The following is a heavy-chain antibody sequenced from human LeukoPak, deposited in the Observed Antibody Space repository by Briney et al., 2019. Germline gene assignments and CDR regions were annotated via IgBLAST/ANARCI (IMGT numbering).Heavy chain of an antibody. V-gene: IGHV3-48*04. Sequence: GGSLRLSCAASGFTFITYSMNWVRQAPGKGLEWVSYISSGSTTIYNADSVKGRFTISRDNAKNSLYLQMNSLRAEDTAVYYCARGDSGRKGDYFDYWGQGTLVTVSS. D-gene: IGHD1-26*01. CDR1: GFTFITYS. J-gene: IGHJ4*02. CDR2: ISSGSTTI. CDR3: ARGDSGRKGDYFDY.